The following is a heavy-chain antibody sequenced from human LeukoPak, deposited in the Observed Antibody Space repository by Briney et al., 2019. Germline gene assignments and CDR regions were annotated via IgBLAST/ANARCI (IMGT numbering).Heavy chain of an antibody. V-gene: IGHV5-51*01. Sequence: GASLQISCKGSGSIFTNYWIGWVRQLPGKGLEGMGIIYPGDSDTRYSPSFQGQVTISADKSISTAYLQWSSLKASDTAMYYCARQIFLYSSSWYNWFDPWGQGTLVTVSS. CDR1: GSIFTNYW. J-gene: IGHJ5*02. CDR3: ARQIFLYSSSWYNWFDP. D-gene: IGHD6-13*01. CDR2: IYPGDSDT.